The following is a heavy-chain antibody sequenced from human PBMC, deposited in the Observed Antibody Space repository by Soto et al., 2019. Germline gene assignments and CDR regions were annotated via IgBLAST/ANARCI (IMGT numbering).Heavy chain of an antibody. V-gene: IGHV1-69*01. CDR3: ARGDYYDSSGYYFRPYFDY. Sequence: QVQLVQSGAEVKKPGSSVKVSCKASGGTFSSYAISWVRQAPGQGLEWMGGIIPIFGTANYAQKFQGRVTITADESTSTAYMELSSLRSEDTDVYYCARGDYYDSSGYYFRPYFDYWGQGTLVTVSS. CDR2: IIPIFGTA. D-gene: IGHD3-22*01. CDR1: GGTFSSYA. J-gene: IGHJ4*02.